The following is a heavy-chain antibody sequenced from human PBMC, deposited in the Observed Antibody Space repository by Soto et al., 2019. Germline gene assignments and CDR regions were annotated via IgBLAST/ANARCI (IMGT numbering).Heavy chain of an antibody. V-gene: IGHV3-23*01. Sequence: GGSLRLSCAASGFTFSSYAMSWVRQAPGKGLEWVSAISGSGGSIYYADYVKGRFIISRDNAKNSLYLQMNSLRAEDTAVYYCARVTYDYIWGSYPEHYFDYWGQGTLVTVSS. CDR1: GFTFSSYA. CDR2: ISGSGGSI. CDR3: ARVTYDYIWGSYPEHYFDY. D-gene: IGHD3-16*02. J-gene: IGHJ4*02.